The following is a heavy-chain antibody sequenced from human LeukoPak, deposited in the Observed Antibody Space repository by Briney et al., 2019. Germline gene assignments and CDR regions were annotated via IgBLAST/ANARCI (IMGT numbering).Heavy chain of an antibody. Sequence: PGRSLRLSCAASGFTFSSYGMHWVRQAPGKGLEWVAVISYDGSNKYYADSVKGRFTISRDNAKNSLYLQMNSLRAEDTAVYYCANTILTGALWGQGTLVTVSS. CDR3: ANTILTGAL. V-gene: IGHV3-30*18. CDR1: GFTFSSYG. J-gene: IGHJ4*02. CDR2: ISYDGSNK. D-gene: IGHD2-2*02.